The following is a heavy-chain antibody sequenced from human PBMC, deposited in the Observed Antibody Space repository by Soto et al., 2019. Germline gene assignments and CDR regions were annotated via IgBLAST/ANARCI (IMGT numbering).Heavy chain of an antibody. D-gene: IGHD2-2*02. CDR1: GYSLAGYW. Sequence: GESLKISCKGSGYSLAGYWITWVRQKPGKVLELMGRIDPSDSQTYYSPSFRGHVTISATKSIPTVFLQWSSLRASDTAMYYCSRLLFISPSCYTFTRHFFYYWGHGALVTVSS. CDR2: IDPSDSQT. J-gene: IGHJ4*01. CDR3: SRLLFISPSCYTFTRHFFYY. V-gene: IGHV5-10-1*01.